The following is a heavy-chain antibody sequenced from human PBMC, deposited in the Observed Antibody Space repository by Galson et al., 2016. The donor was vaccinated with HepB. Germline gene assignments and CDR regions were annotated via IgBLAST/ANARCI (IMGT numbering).Heavy chain of an antibody. D-gene: IGHD2-21*02. J-gene: IGHJ4*02. CDR2: ISAHTGDT. V-gene: IGHV1-18*01. CDR1: GYTFISYG. CDR3: PRSPPVLPRADCDY. Sequence: SVKVSCKASGYTFISYGFTWVRQAPGQGLEWMGWISAHTGDTKYAEKFQSRVTLTTDTSTNTAYRELSSLRSDDTAVYYCPRSPPVLPRADCDYWGQGTLVTVSS.